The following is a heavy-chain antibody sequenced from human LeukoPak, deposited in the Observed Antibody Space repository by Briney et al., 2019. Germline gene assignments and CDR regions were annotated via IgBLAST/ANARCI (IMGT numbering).Heavy chain of an antibody. Sequence: SEPLSLTCAVSGGSFSGYYWSWIRQPPGKGLEWIGEINHSGSTNYNPSLKSRVTISVDTSKNQFSLKLSSVTAADTAVYYCARGSLKFGLKKVFDYWGQGTLVTVSS. CDR3: ARGSLKFGLKKVFDY. CDR1: GGSFSGYY. CDR2: INHSGST. D-gene: IGHD3/OR15-3a*01. V-gene: IGHV4-34*01. J-gene: IGHJ4*02.